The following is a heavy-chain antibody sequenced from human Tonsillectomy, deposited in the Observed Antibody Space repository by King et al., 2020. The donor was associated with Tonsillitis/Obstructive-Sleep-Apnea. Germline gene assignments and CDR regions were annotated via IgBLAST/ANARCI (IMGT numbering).Heavy chain of an antibody. V-gene: IGHV1-2*06. D-gene: IGHD4/OR15-4a*01. J-gene: IGHJ6*03. Sequence: VQLVQSGAEVKKPGGSVKVSCKASGYTFSGYYIHCVRQAPGQGLEWMGRINPYSGGTNYKQKFQGRVTMTLETSLSTVYMALSGLRSDDTAVYYCARAKRDPMDVWGNGTAVTVSS. CDR2: INPYSGGT. CDR1: GYTFSGYY. CDR3: ARAKRDPMDV.